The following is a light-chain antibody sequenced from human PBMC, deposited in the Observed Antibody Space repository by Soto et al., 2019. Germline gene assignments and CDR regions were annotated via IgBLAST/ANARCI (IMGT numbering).Light chain of an antibody. J-gene: IGLJ1*01. V-gene: IGLV2-14*03. CDR2: DVS. Sequence: QSALTQPASVSGSPGQSIAISCTGVRTDVADGYDYVSWYQQHPGQAPPLIIYDVSNRPSGVSDRFSGSKSGNTASLTISGLQAEDEAEYYCTSYTSSTPFYGFGTGTKVTVL. CDR3: TSYTSSTPFYG. CDR1: RTDVADGYDY.